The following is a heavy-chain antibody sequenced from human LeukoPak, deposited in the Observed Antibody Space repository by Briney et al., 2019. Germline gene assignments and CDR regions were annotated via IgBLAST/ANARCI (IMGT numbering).Heavy chain of an antibody. Sequence: PGGSLRLSCAASGFTVSINYMSWVRQAPGKGLEWVSVIYSGGNTYYADSVKGRFTISRDNSKNTLYLQMNSLRAEDTAVYYCAKYRPEEWLVLGRGYFQHWGQGTLVTVSS. J-gene: IGHJ1*01. CDR3: AKYRPEEWLVLGRGYFQH. D-gene: IGHD6-19*01. V-gene: IGHV3-53*01. CDR1: GFTVSINY. CDR2: IYSGGNT.